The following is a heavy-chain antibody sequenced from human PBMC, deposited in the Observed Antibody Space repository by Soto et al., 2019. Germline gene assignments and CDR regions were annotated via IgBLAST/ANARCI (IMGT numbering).Heavy chain of an antibody. CDR2: INAGNGNT. V-gene: IGHV1-3*01. Sequence: QVQLVQSGAEVKKPGASVKVSCKASGYTFTSYAMHWVRQAPGQRLEWMGWINAGNGNTKYSQKFQGRGTLTRDTSASTAYMELSSLRSEDTAVYYCARDRDYSHYFDYWGQGTLVTVSS. D-gene: IGHD4-4*01. CDR3: ARDRDYSHYFDY. CDR1: GYTFTSYA. J-gene: IGHJ4*02.